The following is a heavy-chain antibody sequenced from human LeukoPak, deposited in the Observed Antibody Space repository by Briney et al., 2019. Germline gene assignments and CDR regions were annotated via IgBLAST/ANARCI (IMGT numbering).Heavy chain of an antibody. Sequence: GESLKISCKGSGYSFTSYWIGWVRQMPGKGLEWMGIIYPGDSDTRYSPSLQGQVTISADKSISTAYLQWSSLKASDTAMYYCARLVEYSGSAPWFDPWGQGTLVTVSS. D-gene: IGHD1-26*01. V-gene: IGHV5-51*01. CDR2: IYPGDSDT. CDR1: GYSFTSYW. CDR3: ARLVEYSGSAPWFDP. J-gene: IGHJ5*02.